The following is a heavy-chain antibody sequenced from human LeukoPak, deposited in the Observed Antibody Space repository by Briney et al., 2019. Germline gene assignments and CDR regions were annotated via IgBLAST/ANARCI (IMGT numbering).Heavy chain of an antibody. D-gene: IGHD1-26*01. CDR2: IYYSGST. V-gene: IGHV4-39*01. J-gene: IGHJ4*02. Sequence: SETLSLTCTVSGGSISSSSYYWGWIRQPPGKGLEWIGSIYYSGSTYYKPSLKSRVTISVDTSKNPFSLKLSSVTAADTAVYYCASLRERSYYARGFDYWGQGTLVTVSS. CDR1: GGSISSSSYY. CDR3: ASLRERSYYARGFDY.